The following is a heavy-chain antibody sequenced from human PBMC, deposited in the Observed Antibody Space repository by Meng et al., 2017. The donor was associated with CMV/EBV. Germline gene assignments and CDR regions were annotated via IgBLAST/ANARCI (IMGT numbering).Heavy chain of an antibody. CDR1: GGSISSYY. J-gene: IGHJ4*02. Sequence: SETLSLTCTVSGGSISSYYWSWIRQPPGKGLEWIGYIYYSGSTNYNPSLKSRVTISVDTSKSQFSLKLSSVTAADTAVYYCARNKARSSSSWYHFDYWGQGTLVTVSS. V-gene: IGHV4-59*01. CDR2: IYYSGST. CDR3: ARNKARSSSSWYHFDY. D-gene: IGHD6-13*01.